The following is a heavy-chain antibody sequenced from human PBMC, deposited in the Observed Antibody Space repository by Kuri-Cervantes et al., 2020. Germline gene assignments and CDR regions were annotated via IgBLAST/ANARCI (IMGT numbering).Heavy chain of an antibody. D-gene: IGHD3-10*01. J-gene: IGHJ6*02. Sequence: GESLKISCAVSGFTLSNAWMSWVRQAPGKGLEWVSAISGSGGSTYYADSVKGRFTISRDNSKNTLYLQMNSLRAEDTAVYYCAKDRTMLRDMDVWGQGTTVTVSS. V-gene: IGHV3-23*01. CDR1: GFTLSNAW. CDR2: ISGSGGST. CDR3: AKDRTMLRDMDV.